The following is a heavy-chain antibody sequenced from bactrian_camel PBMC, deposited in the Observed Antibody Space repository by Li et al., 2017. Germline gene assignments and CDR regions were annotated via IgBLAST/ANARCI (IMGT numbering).Heavy chain of an antibody. D-gene: IGHD3*01. CDR3: AEAAPSWTTRQCTAKSGAYTV. CDR2: IDEGTT. Sequence: VQLVESGGGSVQAGESLTFSCVAAEYSGYTGRRYCMGWFRYVPGKEREGVASIDEGTTRYVDSVKGRFTISQDNAKTTVYLQMNGLKPDDAAVYYCAEAAPSWTTRQCTAKSGAYTVWGQGTQVTVS. V-gene: IGHV3S9*01. CDR1: GYTGRRYC. J-gene: IGHJ4*01.